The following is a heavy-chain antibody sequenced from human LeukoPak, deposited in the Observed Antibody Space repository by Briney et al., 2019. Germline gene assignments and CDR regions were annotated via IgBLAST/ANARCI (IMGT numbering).Heavy chain of an antibody. CDR1: GGSSSGYY. D-gene: IGHD3-3*01. CDR3: ARTFRESYYDFWSGYSTLDY. J-gene: IGHJ4*02. V-gene: IGHV4-34*01. Sequence: SETLSLTCAVYGGSSSGYYWSWIRQPPGKGLEWIGEINHSGSTNYNPSLKSRVTISVDTSKNQFSLKLSSVTAADTAVYYCARTFRESYYDFWSGYSTLDYWGQGTLVTVSS. CDR2: INHSGST.